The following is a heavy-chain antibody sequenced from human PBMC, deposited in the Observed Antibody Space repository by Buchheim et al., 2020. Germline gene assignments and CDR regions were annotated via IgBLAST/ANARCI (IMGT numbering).Heavy chain of an antibody. Sequence: EVELVESGGGLVQPGGSLRLSCAASGFIFSAHYMDWVRQAPGKGLEWVGRIRFKDLGYTTEYAASVNGRFTISRDDSKNSLYMQMSSLKIEDTAVYYCVRAASGDLDYWGQGTL. CDR3: VRAASGDLDY. J-gene: IGHJ4*02. V-gene: IGHV3-72*01. CDR2: IRFKDLGYTT. D-gene: IGHD6-25*01. CDR1: GFIFSAHY.